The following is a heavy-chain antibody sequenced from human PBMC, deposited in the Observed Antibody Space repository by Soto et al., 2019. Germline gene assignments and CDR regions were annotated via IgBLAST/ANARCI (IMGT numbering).Heavy chain of an antibody. CDR1: GGTFTSYI. J-gene: IGHJ6*02. D-gene: IGHD3-10*01. V-gene: IGHV1-69*12. CDR2: IVPKFATT. CDR3: ARGRVDRFGRHYLGLDV. Sequence: QVRLVQSGAEVKKPGSSVKVSCKGSGGTFTSYIITWVREAPGQGLEWIGGIVPKFATTNYAQKFRGRLTLTADEPTIMVYMELSNLRSEDTGVYYCARGRVDRFGRHYLGLDVWGQGTTVTVS.